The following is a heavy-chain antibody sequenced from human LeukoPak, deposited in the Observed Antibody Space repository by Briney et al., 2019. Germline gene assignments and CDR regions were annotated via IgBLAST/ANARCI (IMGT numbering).Heavy chain of an antibody. CDR2: IHYTGAT. D-gene: IGHD7-27*01. V-gene: IGHV4-34*01. J-gene: IGHJ2*01. Sequence: SETLPLTCAVYGGSFRGYYWSWIRQPPGKGLEWIGEIHYTGATNYKPSLKSRVTISGDPSKNQFSLRVSSVTAADTAVYYCARGVLGPYYFDLWGRGTLVTVSS. CDR3: ARGVLGPYYFDL. CDR1: GGSFRGYY.